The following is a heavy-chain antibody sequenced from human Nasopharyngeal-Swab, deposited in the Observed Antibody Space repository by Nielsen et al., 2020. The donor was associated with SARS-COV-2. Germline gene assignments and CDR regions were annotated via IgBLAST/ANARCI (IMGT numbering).Heavy chain of an antibody. Sequence: SVKVSCKASGGTFSSYAISWVRQAPGQGLEWMGGIIPIFGTANYAQKFQGRVTITADESTSTAYMELSSLRSEDTAVYYCAGESGRVVDTAMVSGAFDIWGQGTMVTVSS. CDR1: GGTFSSYA. CDR2: IIPIFGTA. V-gene: IGHV1-69*13. CDR3: AGESGRVVDTAMVSGAFDI. J-gene: IGHJ3*02. D-gene: IGHD5-18*01.